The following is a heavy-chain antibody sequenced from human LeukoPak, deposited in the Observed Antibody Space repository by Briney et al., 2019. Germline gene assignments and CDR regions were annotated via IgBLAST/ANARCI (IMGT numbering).Heavy chain of an antibody. V-gene: IGHV5-51*01. CDR3: ARLGEPHAAFFDY. CDR2: IYPGDSDT. CDR1: GSCFTSYW. D-gene: IGHD6-13*01. Sequence: GASLKISCKGSGSCFTSYWIGWVRQMPGKGLEWMGIIYPGDSDTRYSPSFQGQVTISADKSISTAYLQWSSLKASDTAMYYCARLGEPHAAFFDYWGQGTLVTVSS. J-gene: IGHJ4*02.